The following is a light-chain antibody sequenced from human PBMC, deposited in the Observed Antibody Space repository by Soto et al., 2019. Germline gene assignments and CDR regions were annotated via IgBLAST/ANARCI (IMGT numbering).Light chain of an antibody. V-gene: IGKV3-11*01. J-gene: IGKJ3*01. CDR2: DAS. CDR3: QQRSNWPPFS. CDR1: ESVSIY. Sequence: ETVLTQSPATLSLSPGERATVSCRANESVSIYLAWYQQKPGQAPRLLIYDASTRATGVPARFSGSGSGTDFTLTISSLEPEDFAVYYCQQRSNWPPFSFGPGTTVDIK.